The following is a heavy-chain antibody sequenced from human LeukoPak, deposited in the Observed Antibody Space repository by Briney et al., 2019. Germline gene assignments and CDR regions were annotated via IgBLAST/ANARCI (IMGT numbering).Heavy chain of an antibody. D-gene: IGHD3-3*01. V-gene: IGHV1-2*02. Sequence: ASVKVSCKASGYTFTGYYMHWVRQAPGQGLEWMGWINPNSGGTNYAQKFQGRVTMTRDTSISTAYMELSSLRSEDTAVYYCARDGGYDFWSGYYFGSFDYWGQGTLVTVSS. J-gene: IGHJ4*02. CDR2: INPNSGGT. CDR1: GYTFTGYY. CDR3: ARDGGYDFWSGYYFGSFDY.